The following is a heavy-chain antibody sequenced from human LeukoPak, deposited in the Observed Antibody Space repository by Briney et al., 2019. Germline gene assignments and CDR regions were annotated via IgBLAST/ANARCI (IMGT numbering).Heavy chain of an antibody. CDR1: GFTVSSNY. CDR2: IYSGGST. V-gene: IGHV3-66*01. D-gene: IGHD5-18*01. Sequence: GGSLRLSCAASGFTVSSNYMSWVRQAPGKGLEWVSVIYSGGSTYYADSVKGRFTISRDNSKNTLYLQMNSLRAEDTAAYYCAIARGYSYGYGYWGQGTLVTVSS. J-gene: IGHJ4*02. CDR3: AIARGYSYGYGY.